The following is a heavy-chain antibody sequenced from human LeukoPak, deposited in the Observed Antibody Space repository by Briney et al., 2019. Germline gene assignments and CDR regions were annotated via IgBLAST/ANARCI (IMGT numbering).Heavy chain of an antibody. J-gene: IGHJ6*02. CDR1: GYTFTSYY. CDR2: MNPNSGNN. Sequence: ASVKVSCKASGYTFTSYYINWVRQPTGQGLEWMEWMNPNSGNNGHAHNFQGRVTMTRNTSISTAYMELSSLRSEDTAVYYCAREIGYCSSPSCLYYYYYYYGMDVWGQGTTVTVSS. D-gene: IGHD2-2*01. V-gene: IGHV1-8*01. CDR3: AREIGYCSSPSCLYYYYYYYGMDV.